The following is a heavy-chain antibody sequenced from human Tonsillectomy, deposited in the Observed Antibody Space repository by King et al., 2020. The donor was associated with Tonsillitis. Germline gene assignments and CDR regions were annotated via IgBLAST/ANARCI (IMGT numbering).Heavy chain of an antibody. CDR2: ISFDGSNK. D-gene: IGHD6-13*01. CDR1: GFTFSSYS. Sequence: VQLVESGGGVVQPGRSLRLSCAASGFTFSSYSMHWVRQAPGKGLEWVALISFDGSNKYYADSVTGRFTISRDNSKNTLYLQMNSLRAEDTAVYYCAKAAAAAGPFYFDYWGQGTLVTVSS. J-gene: IGHJ4*02. CDR3: AKAAAAAGPFYFDY. V-gene: IGHV3-30*18.